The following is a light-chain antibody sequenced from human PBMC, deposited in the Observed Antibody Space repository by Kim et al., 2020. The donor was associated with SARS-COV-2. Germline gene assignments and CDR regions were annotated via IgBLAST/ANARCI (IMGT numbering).Light chain of an antibody. V-gene: IGLV1-44*01. CDR1: SSNIGRTS. J-gene: IGLJ3*02. CDR3: APWDDSLNGWV. CDR2: NDN. Sequence: QLVLTQPPSASGTPGQRVIISCSGSSSNIGRTSVNWYQQVPGAAPKLLIYNDNKRPSGVPDRFSASKSGTSASLAISGLQSEDEAHYYCAPWDDSLNGWVFGGGTQLTVL.